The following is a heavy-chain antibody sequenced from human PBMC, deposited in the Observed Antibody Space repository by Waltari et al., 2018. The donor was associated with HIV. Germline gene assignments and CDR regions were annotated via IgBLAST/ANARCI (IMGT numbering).Heavy chain of an antibody. J-gene: IGHJ4*02. CDR2: IFYSGST. CDR3: ARHVGSFYRSSSDLGFDY. D-gene: IGHD6-6*01. V-gene: IGHV4-39*01. CDR1: GGSIRSYSHR. Sequence: QLQLKESGPGLVKPSATLPLTCTVPGGSIRSYSHRWGWIRQPPGKGLGWIGSIFYSGSTYYNPSLKSRVTISVDTSKNQFSLKLSSVTAADTAVYYCARHVGSFYRSSSDLGFDYWGQGTLVTVSS.